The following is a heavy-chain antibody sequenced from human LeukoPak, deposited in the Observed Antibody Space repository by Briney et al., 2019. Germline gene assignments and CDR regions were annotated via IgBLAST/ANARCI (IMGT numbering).Heavy chain of an antibody. CDR1: GFTFSSYA. J-gene: IGHJ6*03. CDR2: ISGSGGST. CDR3: DYDILTGYFGYYYYMDV. V-gene: IGHV3-23*01. Sequence: GGSLRLSCAASGFTFSSYAMSWVRQAPGKWLEWVSAISGSGGSTYYADSVKGRFTISRDNSKNTLYLQMNSLRAEDTAVYYCDYDILTGYFGYYYYMDVWGKGTTVTVSS. D-gene: IGHD3-9*01.